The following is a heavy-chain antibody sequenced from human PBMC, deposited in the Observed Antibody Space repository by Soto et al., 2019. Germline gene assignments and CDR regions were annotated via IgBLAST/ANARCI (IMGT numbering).Heavy chain of an antibody. D-gene: IGHD6-6*01. J-gene: IGHJ6*02. CDR2: INHSGST. CDR3: ARTRKLADYYYGMDV. V-gene: IGHV4-34*01. CDR1: GGSFSGYY. Sequence: LSLTCAVYGGSFSGYYWSWIRQPPGKGLEWIGEINHSGSTNYNPSLKSRVTISVDTSKNQFSLKLSSVTAADTAVYYCARTRKLADYYYGMDVWGQGTTVTVSS.